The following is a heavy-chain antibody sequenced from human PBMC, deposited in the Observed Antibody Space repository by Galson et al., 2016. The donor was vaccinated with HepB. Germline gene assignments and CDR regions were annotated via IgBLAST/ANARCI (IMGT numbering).Heavy chain of an antibody. V-gene: IGHV4-61*01. J-gene: IGHJ4*02. Sequence: SETLSLTCTVSGDSVSSVTHYWSWIRQPPGKGLEWIGYIYYSGRTNYNPSLQRRLTISVDKSQNQFSQKLRSVTAADTAVYYCARAAGSVWSDDYFDYWGQGTLVTVSS. CDR3: ARAAGSVWSDDYFDY. CDR1: GDSVSSVTHY. CDR2: IYYSGRT. D-gene: IGHD6-19*01.